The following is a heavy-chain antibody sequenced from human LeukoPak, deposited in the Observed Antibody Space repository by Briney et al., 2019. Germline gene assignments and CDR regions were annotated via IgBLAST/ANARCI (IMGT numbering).Heavy chain of an antibody. CDR2: IYYSGST. D-gene: IGHD5-18*01. CDR3: ARDWDKAYGMDV. V-gene: IGHV4-30-4*01. CDR1: GGSISSGDYS. J-gene: IGHJ6*02. Sequence: SETLSLTCTVSGGSISSGDYSWSWIRQPPGKGLEWIGYIYYSGSTYYNPSLKSRVTISVDTSKNQFSLKLSSVTAADAAAYYCARDWDKAYGMDVWGQGTTVTVSS.